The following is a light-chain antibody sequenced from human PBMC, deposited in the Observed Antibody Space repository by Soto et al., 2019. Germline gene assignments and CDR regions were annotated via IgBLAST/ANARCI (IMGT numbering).Light chain of an antibody. J-gene: IGKJ4*02. CDR2: GAS. CDR1: QSVSSN. CDR3: QQYNFQVT. V-gene: IGKV3-15*01. Sequence: EIVMTQSPATLSVSPGERATLSCRASQSVSSNLAWYQQKPGQAPRLLIYGASTRATGIPARFSGSGSGTEFTLTISSLQSEDFAVYYCQQYNFQVTFGGGTKVDIK.